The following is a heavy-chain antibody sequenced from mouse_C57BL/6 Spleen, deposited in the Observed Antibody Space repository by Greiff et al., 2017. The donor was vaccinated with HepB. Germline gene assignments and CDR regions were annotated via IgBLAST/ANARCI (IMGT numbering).Heavy chain of an antibody. Sequence: VQLQQPGAELVKPGASVKLSCKASGYTFTSYWMHWVKQRPGQGLEWIGMIHPNSGSTNYNEKFKSKATLTVDKSSSTAYMQLSSLTSEDSAVYYCARERDQYYFDYWGQGTTHTVSS. CDR3: ARERDQYYFDY. J-gene: IGHJ2*01. CDR1: GYTFTSYW. CDR2: IHPNSGST. V-gene: IGHV1-64*01. D-gene: IGHD3-3*01.